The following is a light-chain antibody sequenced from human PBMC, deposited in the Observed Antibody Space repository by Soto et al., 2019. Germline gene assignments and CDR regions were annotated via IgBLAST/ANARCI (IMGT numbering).Light chain of an antibody. V-gene: IGKV1-5*03. Sequence: DIPMTQSPSTLSASVGDRVTITCRASQNVNSWLAWYQQKPGKAPKLLIYKASNLENGVPSRFSGSGSGTEFTLTISGLQPDDFAPYYCQQYKNYSGTFGQGTKVEIK. CDR3: QQYKNYSGT. CDR2: KAS. J-gene: IGKJ1*01. CDR1: QNVNSW.